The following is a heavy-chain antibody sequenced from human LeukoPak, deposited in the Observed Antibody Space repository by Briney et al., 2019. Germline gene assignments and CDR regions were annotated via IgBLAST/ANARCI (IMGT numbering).Heavy chain of an antibody. J-gene: IGHJ4*02. Sequence: GESLRLSCAASEFTFSNYGMHWVRQAPGKGLEWVTFVRSDGNDKYYADSVKGRFTISRDNSKNTLYLQMTSLRVEDTAIYYCATAGLDYWGQGSLVTVSS. D-gene: IGHD2-21*02. CDR2: VRSDGNDK. V-gene: IGHV3-30*02. CDR3: ATAGLDY. CDR1: EFTFSNYG.